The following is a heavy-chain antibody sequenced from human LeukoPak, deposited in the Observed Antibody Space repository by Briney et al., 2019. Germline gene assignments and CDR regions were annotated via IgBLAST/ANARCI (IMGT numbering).Heavy chain of an antibody. CDR1: GFTFSSYG. Sequence: GGSLRLSCAASGFTFSSYGMHWVRQAPGKGLEWVAVISYDGSKKNYADSVKGRFTISRDNSKNTLYLQMNSLSVQDTAVYYCARGSYDFWSGLDDYWGQGTLVTVSS. CDR3: ARGSYDFWSGLDDY. D-gene: IGHD3-3*01. J-gene: IGHJ4*02. CDR2: ISYDGSKK. V-gene: IGHV3-30-3*01.